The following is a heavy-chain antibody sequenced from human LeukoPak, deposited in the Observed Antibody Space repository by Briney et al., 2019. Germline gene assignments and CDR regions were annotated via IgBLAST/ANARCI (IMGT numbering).Heavy chain of an antibody. CDR1: GFTFSRYW. CDR3: AREVGWFVTKVAARPFDY. CDR2: IDSDGSST. V-gene: IGHV3-74*01. Sequence: PGGSLRLSCAASGFTFSRYWVYWVRQAPGKGLVWVSRIDSDGSSTSYADAVKGRFTISRDNSKNTLYLQMNSLRAEDTAVYYCAREVGWFVTKVAARPFDYWGQGTLVTVSS. D-gene: IGHD6-6*01. J-gene: IGHJ4*02.